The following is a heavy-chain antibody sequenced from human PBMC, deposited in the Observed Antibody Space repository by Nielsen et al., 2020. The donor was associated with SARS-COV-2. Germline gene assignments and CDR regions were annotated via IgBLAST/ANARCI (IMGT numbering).Heavy chain of an antibody. CDR1: GFTFSSYG. Sequence: GESLKISCAASGFTFSSYGMHWVRQAPGKGLEWVAVISYDGSNKYYADSVKGRFTISRDNSKNTLYLQMNSLRAEDTAVYYCAKEGLGYCSSTSCYPLDYWGQGTLVTVSS. J-gene: IGHJ4*02. V-gene: IGHV3-30*18. CDR2: ISYDGSNK. CDR3: AKEGLGYCSSTSCYPLDY. D-gene: IGHD2-2*01.